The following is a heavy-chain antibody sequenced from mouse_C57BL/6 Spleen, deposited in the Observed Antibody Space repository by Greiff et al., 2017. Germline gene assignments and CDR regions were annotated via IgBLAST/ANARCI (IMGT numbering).Heavy chain of an antibody. J-gene: IGHJ2*01. CDR1: GYTFTSYW. Sequence: QVQLQQPGAELVMPGASVKLSCKASGYTFTSYWMHWVKQRPGQGLEWIGEIDPSDSYTNYNQKFKGKSTLTVDKSSSTAYMQLSSLTSEDSSVCDCAGLGYDGWYFDHWGQGTTLTVSS. V-gene: IGHV1-69*01. CDR3: AGLGYDGWYFDH. CDR2: IDPSDSYT. D-gene: IGHD2-2*01.